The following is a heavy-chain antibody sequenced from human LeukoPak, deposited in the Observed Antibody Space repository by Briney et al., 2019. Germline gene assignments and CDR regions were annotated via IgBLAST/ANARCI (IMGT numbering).Heavy chain of an antibody. J-gene: IGHJ3*02. D-gene: IGHD3-3*01. CDR3: ARDRTIFGVVTEAFDI. Sequence: VGSLRLSCAASGFTFSSYWMSWVRQAPGKGLEWVANIKQDGSEKYYVDSVKGRFTISRDNAKNSLYLQMNSLRAEDTAVYYCARDRTIFGVVTEAFDIWGQGTMVTVSS. V-gene: IGHV3-7*01. CDR1: GFTFSSYW. CDR2: IKQDGSEK.